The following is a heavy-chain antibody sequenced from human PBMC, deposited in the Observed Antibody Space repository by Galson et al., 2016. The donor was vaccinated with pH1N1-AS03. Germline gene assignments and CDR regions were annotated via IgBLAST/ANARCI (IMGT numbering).Heavy chain of an antibody. CDR1: AGTFNTYS. CDR2: ISPNSGGT. V-gene: IGHV1-2*02. D-gene: IGHD1-14*01. CDR3: ANNNG. Sequence: SVKVSCKASAGTFNTYSINWVRQAPGQGLEWMGWISPNSGGTNSAQKFQGRVTLTTSISVVYMELSGLRSDDTAIYYCANNNGWGQGTLVTVSS. J-gene: IGHJ4*02.